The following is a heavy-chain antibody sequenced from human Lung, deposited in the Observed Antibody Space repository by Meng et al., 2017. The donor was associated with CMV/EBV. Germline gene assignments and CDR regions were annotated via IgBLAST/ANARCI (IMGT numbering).Heavy chain of an antibody. CDR1: GYTFTSYG. CDR2: INVYNGRR. V-gene: IGHV1-18*01. Sequence: ASVXVSXXASGYTFTSYGISWVRQAPGQGLEWMGWINVYNGRRDYAQRFKDRVTMTTDTSTSTAHMDLKSLRSDDTATYYCARERGYCSMIDCYKDVMDVWGQGXTVTVSS. J-gene: IGHJ6*02. D-gene: IGHD2-2*01. CDR3: ARERGYCSMIDCYKDVMDV.